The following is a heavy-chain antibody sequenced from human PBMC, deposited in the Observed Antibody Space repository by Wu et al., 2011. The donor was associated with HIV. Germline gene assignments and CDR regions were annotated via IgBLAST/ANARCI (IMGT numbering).Heavy chain of an antibody. CDR3: ARSFGVAVVAASRSFYFDY. V-gene: IGHV1-2*02. D-gene: IGHD2-15*01. Sequence: QVQLVQSGAEVKKPGASVKVSCRASGYTFTGYYIHWVRQAPGQGLEWMGWITPNSGGTNYAQKFQGRVTMTRDTSISTAYMELSRLRSDDTAVYYCARSFGVAVVAASRSFYFDYWGQGPWSPSPQ. CDR2: ITPNSGGT. J-gene: IGHJ4*02. CDR1: GYTFTGYY.